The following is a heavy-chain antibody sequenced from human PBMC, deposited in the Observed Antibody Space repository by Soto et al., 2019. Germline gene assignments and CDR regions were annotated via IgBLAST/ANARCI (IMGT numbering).Heavy chain of an antibody. V-gene: IGHV1-18*04. D-gene: IGHD2-2*01. Sequence: QVQLVQSGAEVKKPGASVKVSCKASGYTFTSYGISWVRQAPGQGLEWMGWISAYNGNTNYAQKLQGRVTMTTDTSTSTAYMELRSLRSDDTAVYYCARDSVVVPAAMVNWFDPWGQGTLVTVSS. CDR1: GYTFTSYG. J-gene: IGHJ5*02. CDR3: ARDSVVVPAAMVNWFDP. CDR2: ISAYNGNT.